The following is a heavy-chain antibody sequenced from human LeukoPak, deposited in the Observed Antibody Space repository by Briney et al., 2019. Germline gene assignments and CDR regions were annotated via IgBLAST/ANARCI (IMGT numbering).Heavy chain of an antibody. J-gene: IGHJ4*02. D-gene: IGHD2-21*01. CDR2: IYYSGST. Sequence: SETLSLTCTVSGGSINNYYWSWIRQPPGKGLEWIGYIYYSGSTNYNPSLKSRITISVDTSKNQFSLKLSSVTAADTAVYYCARLIPDPPSGVDYWGQGTLVTVSS. CDR3: ARLIPDPPSGVDY. V-gene: IGHV4-59*08. CDR1: GGSINNYY.